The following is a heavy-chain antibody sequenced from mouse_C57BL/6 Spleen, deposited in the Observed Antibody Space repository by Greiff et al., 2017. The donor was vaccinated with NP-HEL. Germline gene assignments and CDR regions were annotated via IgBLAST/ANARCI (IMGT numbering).Heavy chain of an antibody. J-gene: IGHJ4*01. CDR1: GYTFTSYW. CDR2: IHPNSGST. Sequence: QVQLQQPGAELVKPGASVKLSCKASGYTFTSYWMHWVKQRPGQGLEWIGMIHPNSGSTNYNEKFKSKATLTVDKSSSTAYMQLSSLTSEDSAVYYCARSLLYSNYDYAMDYWGQGTSVTVSS. V-gene: IGHV1-64*01. CDR3: ARSLLYSNYDYAMDY. D-gene: IGHD2-5*01.